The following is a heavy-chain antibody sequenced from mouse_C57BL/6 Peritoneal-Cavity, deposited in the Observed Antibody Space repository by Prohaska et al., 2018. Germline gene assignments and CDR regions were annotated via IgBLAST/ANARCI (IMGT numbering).Heavy chain of an antibody. CDR3: AKYYSNYWYFDV. CDR1: GFSLTSYG. CDR2: IWRGGST. J-gene: IGHJ1*03. V-gene: IGHV2-5*01. Sequence: GFSLTSYGVHWVRQSPGKGLEWLGVIWRGGSTDYNAAFMSRLSITKDNSKSQVFFKMKSLQADDTAIYYCAKYYSNYWYFDVWGTGTTVTVSS. D-gene: IGHD2-5*01.